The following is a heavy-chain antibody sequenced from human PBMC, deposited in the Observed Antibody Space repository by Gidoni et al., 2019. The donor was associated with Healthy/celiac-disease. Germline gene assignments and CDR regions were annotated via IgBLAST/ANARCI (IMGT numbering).Heavy chain of an antibody. CDR3: AKERDHGGNSLVDY. J-gene: IGHJ4*02. CDR2: SSGSGGST. CDR1: GFTFSSYA. V-gene: IGHV3-23*01. D-gene: IGHD2-21*02. Sequence: EVKLLESGGGLVQPGGSLRLSCAASGFTFSSYAMSWVRQAPGKGLEWFSASSGSGGSTYYADSVKGRFTISRDNSKNTLYLQMNSLRAEDTAVYYCAKERDHGGNSLVDYWGQGTLVTVSS.